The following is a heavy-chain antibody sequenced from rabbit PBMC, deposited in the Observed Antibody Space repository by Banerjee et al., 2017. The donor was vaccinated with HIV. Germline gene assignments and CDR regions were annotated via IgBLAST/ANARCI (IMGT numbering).Heavy chain of an antibody. CDR3: ARNLGAFSSNTGGDL. V-gene: IGHV1S40*01. J-gene: IGHJ4*01. Sequence: QSLEESGGDLVKPGASLTLTCTASGFSFSSSYYMCWVRQAPGKGLEWIACIYAGSSGSTYYASWAKGRFTISKTSSTTVTLQMTSLTAADTATYFCARNLGAFSSNTGGDLWGPGTLVTVS. CDR2: IYAGSSGST. CDR1: GFSFSSSYY. D-gene: IGHD1-1*01.